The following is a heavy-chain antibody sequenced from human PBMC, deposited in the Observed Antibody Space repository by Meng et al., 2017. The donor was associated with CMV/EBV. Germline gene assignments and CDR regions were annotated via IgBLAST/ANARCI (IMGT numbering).Heavy chain of an antibody. V-gene: IGHV3-21*01. CDR1: FTFSSYS. Sequence: FTFSSYSMNWVRQAPGKGLEWVSSISSSSYIYYADSVKGRFTISRDNAKNSLYLQMNSLRAEDTAVYYCARDPSGIAAAGTGGGFDYWGQGTLVTVSS. CDR3: ARDPSGIAAAGTGGGFDY. J-gene: IGHJ4*02. CDR2: ISSSSYI. D-gene: IGHD6-13*01.